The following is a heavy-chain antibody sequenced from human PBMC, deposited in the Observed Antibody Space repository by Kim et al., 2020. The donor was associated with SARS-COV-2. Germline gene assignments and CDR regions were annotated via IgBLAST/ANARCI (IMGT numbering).Heavy chain of an antibody. CDR1: GYTFTSYG. J-gene: IGHJ4*02. D-gene: IGHD6-6*01. CDR2: ISAYNGNT. Sequence: ASVKVSCKASGYTFTSYGISWVRQAPGQGLEWMGWISAYNGNTNYAQKLQGRVTMTTDTSTSTAYMELRSLRSDDTAVYYCARDGDSIAARPLPKTPFDYWGQGTLVTVSS. CDR3: ARDGDSIAARPLPKTPFDY. V-gene: IGHV1-18*04.